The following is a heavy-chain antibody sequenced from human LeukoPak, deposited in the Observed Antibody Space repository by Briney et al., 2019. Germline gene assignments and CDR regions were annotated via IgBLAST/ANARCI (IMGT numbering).Heavy chain of an antibody. V-gene: IGHV3-23*01. Sequence: PGGSLRLSCAASGFTFSSYGMSWVRQAPGKGLEWVSAISGSGGSTYYADSVKGRFTISRDNSKNTLYLQMNSLRAEDTAVYYCAKDGGGIAVAPVYWFDPWGQGTLVTVSS. D-gene: IGHD6-19*01. CDR2: ISGSGGST. CDR3: AKDGGGIAVAPVYWFDP. CDR1: GFTFSSYG. J-gene: IGHJ5*02.